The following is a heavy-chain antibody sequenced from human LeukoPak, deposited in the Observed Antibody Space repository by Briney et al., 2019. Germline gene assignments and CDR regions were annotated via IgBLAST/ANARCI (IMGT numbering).Heavy chain of an antibody. CDR1: GGSFSGYY. Sequence: ETLSLTCAAYGGSFSGYYWSWIRQPPGKGLEWIGEINHSGSTNYNPSLKSRVTISVDTSKNQFSLKLNSVTAADTALYYCAKVRGVHGYSGFLDSWGQGALVTVSS. V-gene: IGHV4-34*01. J-gene: IGHJ4*02. D-gene: IGHD5-12*01. CDR3: AKVRGVHGYSGFLDS. CDR2: INHSGST.